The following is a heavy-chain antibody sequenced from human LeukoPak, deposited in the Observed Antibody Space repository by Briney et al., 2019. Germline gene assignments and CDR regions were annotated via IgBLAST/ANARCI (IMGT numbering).Heavy chain of an antibody. D-gene: IGHD4-17*01. Sequence: GGSLRLSCAASGFTFSSYAMSWVRQAPGKGLEWVSAISGSGGSTYYAGSVKGRFTISRDNSSNTLYLQMNSLRAEDTAVYYCAKASVATVIRGDFDIWGQGTMVTVSS. CDR2: ISGSGGST. J-gene: IGHJ3*02. CDR1: GFTFSSYA. V-gene: IGHV3-23*01. CDR3: AKASVATVIRGDFDI.